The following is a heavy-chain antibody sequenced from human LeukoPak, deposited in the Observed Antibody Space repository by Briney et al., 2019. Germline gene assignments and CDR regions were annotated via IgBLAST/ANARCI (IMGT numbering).Heavy chain of an antibody. CDR3: ARVDYASGSCY. Sequence: PGGSLRLSCVASGFTFTTYTMNWVRQAPGKGLEWVSSISSRSSDIYYADSLKGRFTISRDNAKNSLYLQMNGLRAEDTAVYYCARVDYASGSCYWGQGTLVTVSS. CDR2: ISSRSSDI. D-gene: IGHD3-10*01. V-gene: IGHV3-21*01. CDR1: GFTFTTYT. J-gene: IGHJ4*02.